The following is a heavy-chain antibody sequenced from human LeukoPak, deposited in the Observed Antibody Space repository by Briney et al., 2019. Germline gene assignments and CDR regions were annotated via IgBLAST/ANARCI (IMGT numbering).Heavy chain of an antibody. V-gene: IGHV3-30-3*01. J-gene: IGHJ4*02. CDR2: ISYDGSNK. Sequence: GSLRLSCAASGFTFSSYAMHWVRQAPGKGLEWVAVISYDGSNKYYADSVKGRFTISRDNSKNTLYLQTNSLRAEDTAVYYCARENWNGLDYWGQGTLVTVSS. CDR1: GFTFSSYA. D-gene: IGHD1-1*01. CDR3: ARENWNGLDY.